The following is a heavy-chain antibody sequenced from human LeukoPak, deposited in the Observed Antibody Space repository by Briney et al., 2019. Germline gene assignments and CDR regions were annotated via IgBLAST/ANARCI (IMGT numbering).Heavy chain of an antibody. V-gene: IGHV3-23*01. Sequence: PGGSLRLSCAASGFTLSTYAMSWVRQTQGRARSGAPAPVGGDAGTYHAGSVRGRFTISRDNSKNTLYLQMNSLRAEDAAVYFCAKAPVTSCRGAYCYPFDSWGQGTLVTVSS. CDR2: PVGGDAGT. J-gene: IGHJ4*02. CDR1: GFTLSTYA. CDR3: AKAPVTSCRGAYCYPFDS. D-gene: IGHD2-21*01.